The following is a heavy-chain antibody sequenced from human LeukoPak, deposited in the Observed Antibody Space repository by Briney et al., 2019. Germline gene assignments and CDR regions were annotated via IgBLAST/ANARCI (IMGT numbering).Heavy chain of an antibody. CDR3: ARAIIDIVATSGWFDP. J-gene: IGHJ5*02. Sequence: ASVKVSCTASGGTFSSYAISWVRQAPGQGLEWMGWISAYNGNTNYAQKFQGRVTMTRDTSISTAYMELSRLRSDDTAVYYCARAIIDIVATSGWFDPWGQGTLVTVSS. CDR2: ISAYNGNT. CDR1: GGTFSSYA. D-gene: IGHD5-12*01. V-gene: IGHV1-18*01.